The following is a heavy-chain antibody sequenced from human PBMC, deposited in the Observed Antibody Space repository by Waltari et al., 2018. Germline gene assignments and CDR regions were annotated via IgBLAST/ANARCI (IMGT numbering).Heavy chain of an antibody. D-gene: IGHD2-15*01. Sequence: QVQLQQWGAGLLKPSETLSLTCAVYGGSFSGYYWSWILQPPGKGLEWIGEINHRGSTNYNPSLKSRVTISVDKSKNQFSLKLSAVTAADTAVYYCAAHSGFGYWGQGTLVTVSS. V-gene: IGHV4-34*01. CDR2: INHRGST. CDR1: GGSFSGYY. J-gene: IGHJ4*02. CDR3: AAHSGFGY.